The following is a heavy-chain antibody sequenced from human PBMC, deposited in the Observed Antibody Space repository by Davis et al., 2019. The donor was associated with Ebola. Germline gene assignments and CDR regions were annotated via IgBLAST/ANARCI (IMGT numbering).Heavy chain of an antibody. CDR2: INPSGGGT. J-gene: IGHJ4*02. D-gene: IGHD3-3*01. Sequence: ASVKVSCKASGYTVTSYYMHWVRQAPGQGLEWMGIINPSGGGTSYTQNFQGRVTMTRDTSTRTVYMELSSLRSDDTAVYYCARDIRNTIFGVVIIGHWGQGTLVTVSS. CDR3: ARDIRNTIFGVVIIGH. V-gene: IGHV1-46*01. CDR1: GYTVTSYY.